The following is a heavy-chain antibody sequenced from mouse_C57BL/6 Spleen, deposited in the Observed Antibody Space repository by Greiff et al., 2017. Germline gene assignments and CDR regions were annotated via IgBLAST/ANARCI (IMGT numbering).Heavy chain of an antibody. Sequence: QVQLQQSGAELVKPGASVQISWKASGYAFRSYWLNWVKQRPGKGLAWIGQFSPGDGDPNYNGKFKGKATLTADKSSSTAYMQLSSLTSEDSAVYFCARNSQFITTVVDYWGQDTTLTVS. CDR2: FSPGDGDP. V-gene: IGHV1-80*01. CDR3: ARNSQFITTVVDY. D-gene: IGHD1-1*01. CDR1: GYAFRSYW. J-gene: IGHJ2*01.